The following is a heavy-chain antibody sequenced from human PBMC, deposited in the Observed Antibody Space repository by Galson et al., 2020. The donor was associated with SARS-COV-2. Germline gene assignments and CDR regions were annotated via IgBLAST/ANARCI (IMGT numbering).Heavy chain of an antibody. Sequence: SETLSLTCTVSGGSVSSYYWVWIRQPAGTGLEWIGSVYPGVNTSYHPTLKRSVTMSLDTSKNEFSLKLSSVTAADTAKYYCARLYCTTTICYSGMDVWGHGTTVTVSS. CDR2: VYPGVNT. V-gene: IGHV4-4*07. J-gene: IGHJ6*02. D-gene: IGHD2-2*02. CDR1: GGSVSSYY. CDR3: ARLYCTTTICYSGMDV.